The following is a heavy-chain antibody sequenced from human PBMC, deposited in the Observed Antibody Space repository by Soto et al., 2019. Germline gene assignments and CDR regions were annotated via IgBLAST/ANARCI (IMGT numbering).Heavy chain of an antibody. CDR2: ISSSSSTI. Sequence: GGSLRLSCAASGFTFSSYSMNWVRQAPGKGLEWVSYISSSSSTIYYADSVKGRFTISRDNAKNSLYLQMNSLRDEDTAVYYCARGTPRYSSSWYSGGMDVWGQGTTVTVSS. CDR3: ARGTPRYSSSWYSGGMDV. D-gene: IGHD6-13*01. J-gene: IGHJ6*02. V-gene: IGHV3-48*02. CDR1: GFTFSSYS.